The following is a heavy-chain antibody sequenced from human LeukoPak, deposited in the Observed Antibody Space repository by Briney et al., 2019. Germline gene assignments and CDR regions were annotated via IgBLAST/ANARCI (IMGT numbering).Heavy chain of an antibody. CDR2: TYYRSKWYN. V-gene: IGHV6-1*01. J-gene: IGHJ5*02. CDR1: GDSVSRNSAG. Sequence: SQTLSLTCAMSGDSVSRNSAGWNWIRQSPSRGFEWLGRTYYRSKWYNDYAVSVKSRITINPDTSKNQFSLQLKSVTPEDPAVYYCARGVQYVVSQHGNWFDPWSQGTLVTVSS. D-gene: IGHD1-1*01. CDR3: ARGVQYVVSQHGNWFDP.